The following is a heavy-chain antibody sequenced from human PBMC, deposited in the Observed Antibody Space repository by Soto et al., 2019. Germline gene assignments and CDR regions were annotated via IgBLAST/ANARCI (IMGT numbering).Heavy chain of an antibody. V-gene: IGHV4-34*01. CDR1: GGSFIGYY. Sequence: SEALSVTCAVYGGSFIGYYWSWIRQPPGKGLEGIGEINPSGSTNYNPSRKSRATISVDTSKNQFSLNLSSVTAADTAVYYCARGRPGRSSGWYNFWGQGTLVTVS. D-gene: IGHD6-19*01. CDR3: ARGRPGRSSGWYNF. CDR2: INPSGST. J-gene: IGHJ4*02.